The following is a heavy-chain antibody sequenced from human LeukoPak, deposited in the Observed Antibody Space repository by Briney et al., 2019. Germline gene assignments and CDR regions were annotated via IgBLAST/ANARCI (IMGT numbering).Heavy chain of an antibody. V-gene: IGHV3-53*01. D-gene: IGHD6-13*01. CDR3: ARVSGSWRYYFDY. CDR2: IYSGGST. Sequence: GGSLRLSCAASGFTVSSNYMSWVRQAPGKGLEWVSVIYSGGSTYYADSVKGRFTISRDNSKNTLYLQMNSPRAEDTAVYYCARVSGSWRYYFDYWGQGTLVTVSS. J-gene: IGHJ4*02. CDR1: GFTVSSNY.